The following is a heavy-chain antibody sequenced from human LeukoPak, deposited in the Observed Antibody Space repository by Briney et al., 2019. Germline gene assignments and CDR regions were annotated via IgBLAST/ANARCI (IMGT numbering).Heavy chain of an antibody. V-gene: IGHV4-39*07. CDR1: GGSISSSSYY. J-gene: IGHJ4*02. D-gene: IGHD3-22*01. CDR2: INHSGST. CDR3: ARVDRQLHNIYYYDSSGYFGY. Sequence: SETLSLTCTVSGGSISSSSYYWGWIRQPPGKGLEWIGEINHSGSTNYNPSLKSRVTISVDTSKNQFSLKLSSVTAADTAVYYCARVDRQLHNIYYYDSSGYFGYWGQGTLVTVSS.